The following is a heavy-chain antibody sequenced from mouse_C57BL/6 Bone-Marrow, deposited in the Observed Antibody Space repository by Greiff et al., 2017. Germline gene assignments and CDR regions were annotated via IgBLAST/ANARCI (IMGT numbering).Heavy chain of an antibody. Sequence: VQLQQPGAELVKPGASVKMSCKASGYTFTSYWITWVKQRPGQGLEWIGDIYPGSGSTNYNEKFKSKATLTVDTSSSTAYMQLSSLTSEDSAVYYCARPTEYYYDAMDYWGQGTLVTVSA. CDR1: GYTFTSYW. J-gene: IGHJ4*01. V-gene: IGHV1-55*01. CDR2: IYPGSGST. D-gene: IGHD2-10*02. CDR3: ARPTEYYYDAMDY.